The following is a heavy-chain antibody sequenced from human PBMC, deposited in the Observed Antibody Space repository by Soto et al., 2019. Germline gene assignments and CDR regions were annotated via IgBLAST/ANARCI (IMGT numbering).Heavy chain of an antibody. J-gene: IGHJ3*02. CDR3: ARVLYYYGSGSYYFDDAFDI. D-gene: IGHD3-10*01. V-gene: IGHV4-4*02. CDR1: GGSISSSNW. Sequence: PSETLSLTCAVSGGSISSSNWWSWVRQPPGKGLEWIGEIYHSGSTNYNPSLKSRVTISVDKSKNQFSLKLSSVTAADTAVYYCARVLYYYGSGSYYFDDAFDIWGQGTMVTVSS. CDR2: IYHSGST.